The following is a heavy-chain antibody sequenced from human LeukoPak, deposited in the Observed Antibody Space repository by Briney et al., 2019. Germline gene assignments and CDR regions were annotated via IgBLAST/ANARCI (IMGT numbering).Heavy chain of an antibody. Sequence: ASVKVSCKASGGTFSSYAISWVRQAPGQGLEWMGGIIPIFGTPNYAQKFQGRVTITAEKSTSTTYMELSRLRSDDTAVYYCARGTYYYDSSGQNFDYWGQGTLVTVSS. D-gene: IGHD3-22*01. J-gene: IGHJ4*02. CDR1: GGTFSSYA. CDR2: IIPIFGTP. CDR3: ARGTYYYDSSGQNFDY. V-gene: IGHV1-69*06.